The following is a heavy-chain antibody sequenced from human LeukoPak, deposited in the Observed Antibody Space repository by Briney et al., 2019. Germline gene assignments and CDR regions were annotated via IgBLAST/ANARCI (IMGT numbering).Heavy chain of an antibody. CDR2: IYTSGST. J-gene: IGHJ4*02. D-gene: IGHD4-17*01. V-gene: IGHV4-61*02. CDR1: GGSISSGSYY. Sequence: SETLSLTCTVSGGSISSGSYYWSWIRQPAGKGLEWIGRIYTSGSTNYNPSLKSRVTISVDTSKNQFSLKLSSVTAADTAVYYCARQAETVTSGDFDYWGQGTLVTVSS. CDR3: ARQAETVTSGDFDY.